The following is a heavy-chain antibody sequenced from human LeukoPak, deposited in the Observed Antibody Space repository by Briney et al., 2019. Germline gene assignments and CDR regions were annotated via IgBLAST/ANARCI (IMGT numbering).Heavy chain of an antibody. CDR1: GFTLSSYA. D-gene: IGHD3-10*01. J-gene: IGHJ4*02. V-gene: IGHV3-23*01. CDR3: AKGVYGYYSDY. CDR2: ISGSGGST. Sequence: GGSLRLSCAASGFTLSSYAMSWVRQAPGKGLEWVSAISGSGGSTYYADSVKGRFTISRDNSKNTLYLQMNSLRDDDTALYYCAKGVYGYYSDYWGQGTLVTVSS.